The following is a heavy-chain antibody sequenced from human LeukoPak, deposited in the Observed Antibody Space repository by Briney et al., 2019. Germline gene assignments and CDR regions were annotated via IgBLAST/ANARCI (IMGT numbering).Heavy chain of an antibody. D-gene: IGHD3-22*01. J-gene: IGHJ4*02. CDR3: TTYLYYYDSSGYFGY. V-gene: IGHV3-15*01. Sequence: GGSLRLSCAASGFTFSNAWMSWVRQAPGKGLEWVDRIKSKTDGGTTDYAAPVKGRFTISRDDSKNTLYLQMNSLKTEDTAVYYCTTYLYYYDSSGYFGYWGQGTLVTVSS. CDR1: GFTFSNAW. CDR2: IKSKTDGGTT.